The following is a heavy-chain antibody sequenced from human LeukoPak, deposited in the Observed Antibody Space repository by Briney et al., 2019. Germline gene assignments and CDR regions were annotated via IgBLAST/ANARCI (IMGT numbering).Heavy chain of an antibody. CDR2: INPNSGGT. CDR3: ARDGSSSWYLGFNWFDP. V-gene: IGHV1-2*02. Sequence: ASVKVSCKASGYTFTGYYMLWVRQAPGQGLEWMGWINPNSGGTNYAQKFQGRVTMTRDTSISTAYMELSRLRSDDTAVYYCARDGSSSWYLGFNWFDPWGQGTLVTVSS. D-gene: IGHD6-13*01. J-gene: IGHJ5*02. CDR1: GYTFTGYY.